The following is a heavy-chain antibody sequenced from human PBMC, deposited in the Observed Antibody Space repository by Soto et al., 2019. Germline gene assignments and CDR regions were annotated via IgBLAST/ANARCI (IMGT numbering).Heavy chain of an antibody. V-gene: IGHV3-30*01. CDR1: GFTFIGYA. CDR3: ARVSGYQLLYHAFDI. D-gene: IGHD2-2*02. Sequence: GGSLRLSCAASGFTFIGYAVHWGRQAPGKGLEWVAVISYDGSNKYYGDSVKGRFTISRDNSKNTLYLQMNSLRSEDTAVYYCARVSGYQLLYHAFDIWGQGTMVTVSS. J-gene: IGHJ3*02. CDR2: ISYDGSNK.